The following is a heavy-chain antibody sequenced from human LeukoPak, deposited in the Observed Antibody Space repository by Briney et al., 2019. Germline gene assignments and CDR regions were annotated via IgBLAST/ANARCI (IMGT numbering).Heavy chain of an antibody. CDR3: ARVDYYDSSGYYPRYYYYYGMDV. V-gene: IGHV4-61*01. J-gene: IGHJ6*02. CDR2: IYYSGST. Sequence: PSETLSLTCTVSGGSVTSDLTYWSWVRQPPGKGLEWIGYIYYSGSTNYNPSLKSRVTISVDTSKNQFSLKLSSVTAADTAVYYCARVDYYDSSGYYPRYYYYYGMDVWGQGTTVTVSS. D-gene: IGHD3-22*01. CDR1: GGSVTSDLTY.